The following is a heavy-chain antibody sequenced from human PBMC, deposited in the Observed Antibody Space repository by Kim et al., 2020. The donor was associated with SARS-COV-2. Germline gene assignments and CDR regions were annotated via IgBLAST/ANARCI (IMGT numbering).Heavy chain of an antibody. CDR3: AKTSSSGYYYYGMDV. Sequence: GGSLRLSCAASGFTFSSYAMSWVRQAPGKGLEWVSAISGSGGSTYYADSVKGRFTISRDNSKNTLYLQMNSLRAEDTAVYYCAKTSSSGYYYYGMDVWGQGTTVTVSS. V-gene: IGHV3-23*01. D-gene: IGHD6-6*01. CDR1: GFTFSSYA. J-gene: IGHJ6*02. CDR2: ISGSGGST.